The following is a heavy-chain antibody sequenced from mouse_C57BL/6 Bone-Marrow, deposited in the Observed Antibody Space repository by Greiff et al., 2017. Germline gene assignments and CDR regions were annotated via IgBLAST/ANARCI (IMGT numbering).Heavy chain of an antibody. CDR3: ARYDSSGSYYYAMDY. V-gene: IGHV7-3*01. J-gene: IGHJ4*01. CDR1: GFTFTDYY. Sequence: EVKLVESGGGLVQPGGSLSLSCAASGFTFTDYYMSWVRQPPGKALEWLGFIRNKANGYTTEYSASVKGRFTISRDNSKSILYLQMNALRAEDSATYYCARYDSSGSYYYAMDYGGQGTSVTVSS. CDR2: IRNKANGYTT. D-gene: IGHD3-2*02.